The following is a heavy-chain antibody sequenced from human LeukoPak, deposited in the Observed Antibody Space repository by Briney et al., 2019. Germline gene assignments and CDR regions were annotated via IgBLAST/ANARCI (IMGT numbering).Heavy chain of an antibody. CDR1: GFNFSYAW. CDR3: TTDQSVRVSSGYESSAN. J-gene: IGHJ4*02. V-gene: IGHV3-15*01. CDR2: IKGSNDGTT. D-gene: IGHD5-12*01. Sequence: GGSLRHSCAASGFNFSYAWMSWVRQAPGKGLEWVGHIKGSNDGTTDYTAPVQGRFSISRDDSKKMVFLQMNSLKTEDTAVYYCTTDQSVRVSSGYESSANWGQGTLATVS.